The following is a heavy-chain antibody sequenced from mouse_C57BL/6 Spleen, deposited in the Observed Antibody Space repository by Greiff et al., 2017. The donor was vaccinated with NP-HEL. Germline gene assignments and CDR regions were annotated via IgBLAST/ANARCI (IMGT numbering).Heavy chain of an antibody. Sequence: QVQLQQSGPELVKPGASVKISCKASGYAFSSSWMNWVKQRPGKGLEWIGRIYPGDGDPNYNGKFKGKATLTADKSSSTAYMQLSSLTSEDSAVYFCARGYGPSSHYWYFDVWGTGTTVTVSS. D-gene: IGHD1-1*02. CDR3: ARGYGPSSHYWYFDV. CDR2: IYPGDGDP. V-gene: IGHV1-82*01. CDR1: GYAFSSSW. J-gene: IGHJ1*03.